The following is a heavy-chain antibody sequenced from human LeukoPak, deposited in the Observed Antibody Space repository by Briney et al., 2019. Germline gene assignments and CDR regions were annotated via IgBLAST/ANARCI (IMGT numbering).Heavy chain of an antibody. CDR1: GYTFTSYY. V-gene: IGHV1-46*01. D-gene: IGHD6-13*01. CDR3: ARGPAAGYVIDP. CDR2: INPSGGST. J-gene: IGHJ5*02. Sequence: GGSVKVSCKASGYTFTSYYTHWVRQAPGQGLEWMGIINPSGGSTSYAQKFQGRVTMTRDTSTSTVYMELSSLRSEDTAVYYCARGPAAGYVIDPWGQGTLVTVSS.